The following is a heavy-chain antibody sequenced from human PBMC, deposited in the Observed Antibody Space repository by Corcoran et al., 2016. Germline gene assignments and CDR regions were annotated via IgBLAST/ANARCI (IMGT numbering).Heavy chain of an antibody. J-gene: IGHJ4*02. D-gene: IGHD3-22*01. CDR3: ARDHRRGYYDSSPGWGY. CDR1: GYTFTSYY. Sequence: QVQLVQSGAEVKKPGASVKVSCKASGYTFTSYYMHWVRQAPGQGLEWMGIINPSGGSTSYAQKFQGRVTMTRDTSTSTVYMELSSLRSEDTAVYYCARDHRRGYYDSSPGWGYWGQGTLVTVSS. V-gene: IGHV1-46*01. CDR2: INPSGGST.